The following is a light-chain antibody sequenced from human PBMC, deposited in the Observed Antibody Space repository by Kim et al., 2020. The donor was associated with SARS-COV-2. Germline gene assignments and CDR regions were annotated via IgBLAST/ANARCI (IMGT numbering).Light chain of an antibody. CDR1: QSVLYNSDSNNNNY. Sequence: DIVMTQSPDSLAVSLGERATINCKSSQSVLYNSDSNNNNYLAWYQHKPGQPPKLLIYWASTRQSGVPDRFSGSGSGTDFTLTISSLQAEDVAVYYCQQYSSKPYTFGQGTKLAI. V-gene: IGKV4-1*01. J-gene: IGKJ2*01. CDR3: QQYSSKPYT. CDR2: WAS.